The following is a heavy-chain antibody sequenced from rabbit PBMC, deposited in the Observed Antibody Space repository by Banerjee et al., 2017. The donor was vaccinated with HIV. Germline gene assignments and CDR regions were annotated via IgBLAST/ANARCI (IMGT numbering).Heavy chain of an antibody. CDR1: GFDLSSSYW. CDR2: IYLSYGRT. Sequence: QSLEESGGGLVKPGASLTLTCTASGFDLSSSYWICWVRQAPGKGLEWIAYIYLSYGRTDYASWVNGRFTISLDNAQNTVFLQMTSLTAADTATYFCGRDRDGDAGYGSLALWGQGTLVTVS. V-gene: IGHV1S40*01. J-gene: IGHJ3*01. D-gene: IGHD6-1*01. CDR3: GRDRDGDAGYGSLAL.